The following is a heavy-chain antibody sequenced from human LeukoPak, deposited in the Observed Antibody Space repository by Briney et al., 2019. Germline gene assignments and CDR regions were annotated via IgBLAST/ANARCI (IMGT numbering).Heavy chain of an antibody. CDR3: ARRLTQYDCFDP. CDR1: GDSVSSNSAA. J-gene: IGHJ5*02. V-gene: IGHV6-1*01. D-gene: IGHD2-2*01. Sequence: SQTLSLTCVISGDSVSSNSAAWNWIRQSPSRGLEWLGRTYYRSKWSNDYAVSVKSRITVNPDTSKNQFSLHLNSVTPEDTAVYYCARRLTQYDCFDPWGQGILVTVSS. CDR2: TYYRSKWSN.